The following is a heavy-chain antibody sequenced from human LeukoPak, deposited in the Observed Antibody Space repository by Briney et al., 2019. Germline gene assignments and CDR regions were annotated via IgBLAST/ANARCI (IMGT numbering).Heavy chain of an antibody. V-gene: IGHV3-74*01. D-gene: IGHD3-3*01. Sequence: GGSLRLSCAASGFDFSSNWMHWVRHAPGQGLVWVSRIKGDGIGTNYADSVKGRFTISRDIAKNTLYLQMNSLRAEDTGVYYCAKDHYWSIDYWGRGTLVTVSS. CDR2: IKGDGIGT. J-gene: IGHJ4*02. CDR1: GFDFSSNW. CDR3: AKDHYWSIDY.